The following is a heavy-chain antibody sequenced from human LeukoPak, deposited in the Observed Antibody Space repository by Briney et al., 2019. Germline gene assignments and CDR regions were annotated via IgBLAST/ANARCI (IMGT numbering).Heavy chain of an antibody. V-gene: IGHV4-34*01. CDR1: GGSFSGYY. CDR3: ARGRSYYDSTEGGFDY. D-gene: IGHD3-3*01. CDR2: ITHSGST. Sequence: SETLSLTCAVYGGSFSGYYWSRIRQSPGKGLEWIGEITHSGSTNYNPSLKSRVTISVDTSKKQFSLKLSSVTAADTAVYYCARGRSYYDSTEGGFDYWGQGTLVTVSS. J-gene: IGHJ4*02.